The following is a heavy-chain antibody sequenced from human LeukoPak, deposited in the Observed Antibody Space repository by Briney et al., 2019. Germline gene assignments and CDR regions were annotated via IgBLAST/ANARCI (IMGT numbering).Heavy chain of an antibody. V-gene: IGHV3-7*03. J-gene: IGHJ4*02. CDR1: GFTFSSYW. CDR3: AREAPGWYSSSWFDY. D-gene: IGHD6-13*01. Sequence: PGGSLRLSCAASGFTFSSYWMSWVRQAPGKGLEWGANIKQDGSEKYYVDSVKGRFTISRDNAKNSLYLQMNSLRAEDTAVYYCAREAPGWYSSSWFDYWGQGTLVTVSS. CDR2: IKQDGSEK.